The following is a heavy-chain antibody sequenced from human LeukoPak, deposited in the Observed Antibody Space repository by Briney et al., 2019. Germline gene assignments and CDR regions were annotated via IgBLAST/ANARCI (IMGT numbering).Heavy chain of an antibody. Sequence: SETLSLTCTVSGDSISSGDYYWSWIRQPAGKGLEWIGRISSSGSTNYNPSLKSRVTISVDTSKNQFSLKLSSVTAADTAVYYCAGGGALHDAFDIWGQGTMVTVSS. CDR1: GDSISSGDYY. J-gene: IGHJ3*02. CDR3: AGGGALHDAFDI. V-gene: IGHV4-61*02. CDR2: ISSSGST. D-gene: IGHD3-16*01.